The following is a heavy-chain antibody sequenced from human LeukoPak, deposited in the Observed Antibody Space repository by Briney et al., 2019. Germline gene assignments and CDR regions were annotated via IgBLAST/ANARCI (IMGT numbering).Heavy chain of an antibody. CDR1: GGSISSSSYY. D-gene: IGHD3-22*01. CDR3: ARDQEYYYDSSGWVGFDY. CDR2: IYHSGST. V-gene: IGHV4-39*07. J-gene: IGHJ4*02. Sequence: SETLSLTCTVSGGSISSSSYYWGWIRQPPGKGLEWIGSIYHSGSTYYNPSLKSRVTISVDTSKNQFSLKLSSVTAADTAVYYCARDQEYYYDSSGWVGFDYWGQGTLVTVSS.